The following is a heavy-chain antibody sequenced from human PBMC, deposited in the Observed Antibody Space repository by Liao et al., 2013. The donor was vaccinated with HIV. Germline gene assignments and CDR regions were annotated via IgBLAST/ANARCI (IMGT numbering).Heavy chain of an antibody. Sequence: QVQLQESGPGLVKPSQTLSLTCTVSGGSISSGSYYWSWIRQPAGKGLEWIGRIVYQWEHQLQPLPQESSHHISRHVQEPVLPEADALSTADRHGPVYYCASRYIVVGELRCTLRSYYG. CDR2: IVYQWEH. CDR3: ASRYIVVGELRCTLRSYYG. D-gene: IGHD2-15*01. V-gene: IGHV4-61*02. J-gene: IGHJ6*01. CDR1: GGSISSGSYY.